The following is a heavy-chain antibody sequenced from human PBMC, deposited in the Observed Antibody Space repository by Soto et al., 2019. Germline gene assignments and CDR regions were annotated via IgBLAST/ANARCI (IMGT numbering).Heavy chain of an antibody. J-gene: IGHJ4*02. CDR1: GGSISSYY. Sequence: SSETLSLTWTVSGGSISSYYWSWIRQPPGKGLEWIGYIYYSGSTNYNPSPKSRVTISVDTSKNQFSLKLSSVTAADTAVYYCARVGVGATMNFDYWGQGTLVTVSS. CDR2: IYYSGST. CDR3: ARVGVGATMNFDY. D-gene: IGHD1-26*01. V-gene: IGHV4-59*01.